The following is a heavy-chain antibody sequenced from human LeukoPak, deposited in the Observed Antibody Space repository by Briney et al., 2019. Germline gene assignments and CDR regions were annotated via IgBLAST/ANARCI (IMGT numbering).Heavy chain of an antibody. CDR1: GGTFSSYA. J-gene: IGHJ4*02. CDR2: IIPIFGTA. V-gene: IGHV1-69*13. CDR3: ARELDSSGWYYY. Sequence: ASVKVSCKASGGTFSSYAISWVRQAPGQGREWMGGIIPIFGTANYAQKFQGRVTITADESTSTAYMELSSLRSEDTAVYYCARELDSSGWYYYWGQGTLVTVSS. D-gene: IGHD6-19*01.